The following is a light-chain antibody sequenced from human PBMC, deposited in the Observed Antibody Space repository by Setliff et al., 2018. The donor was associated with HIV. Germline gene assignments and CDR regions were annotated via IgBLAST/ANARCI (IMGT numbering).Light chain of an antibody. Sequence: QSALARPASVSGSPGQSITISCTGTSSDVGSYDLVSWYQQHSGKAPKLMIYEVSKRPSGVSNRFSGSKSGNTASLTVSGLQAEYEADYYCSSYTSSSTYVFGTGTKVTVL. J-gene: IGLJ1*01. CDR3: SSYTSSSTYV. CDR2: EVS. CDR1: SSDVGSYDL. V-gene: IGLV2-14*02.